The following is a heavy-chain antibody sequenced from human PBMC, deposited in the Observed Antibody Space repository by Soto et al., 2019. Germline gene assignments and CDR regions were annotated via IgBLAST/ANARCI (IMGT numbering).Heavy chain of an antibody. CDR1: GDSINSDKYY. CDR2: IYFRGNT. D-gene: IGHD3-9*01. Sequence: QLQLQESGPGLVKPSETLSLTCSVSGDSINSDKYYWGWIRQPPGKGLEWIGSIYFRGNTYYNPSHQTRATISLDKSKSQFSLKLNSVTAADSAVYFCARLEGLATISYYFDFWGQGALVTVSS. J-gene: IGHJ4*02. CDR3: ARLEGLATISYYFDF. V-gene: IGHV4-39*01.